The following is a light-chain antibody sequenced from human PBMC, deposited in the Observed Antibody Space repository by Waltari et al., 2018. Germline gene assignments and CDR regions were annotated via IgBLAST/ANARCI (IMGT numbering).Light chain of an antibody. CDR1: SGVNVLSYN. J-gene: IGLJ3*02. CDR2: YKAVSDK. V-gene: IGLV5-45*03. CDR3: MIWHRGVWV. Sequence: QAVLTQPSSLSASPGASASLTCPLRSGVNVLSYNIYWYQQKAGNTPQFLLRYKAVSDKQQGSGVPSRFSGSKDASANVGILLISGLRSEDEADYYCMIWHRGVWVSGGGTQLTVL.